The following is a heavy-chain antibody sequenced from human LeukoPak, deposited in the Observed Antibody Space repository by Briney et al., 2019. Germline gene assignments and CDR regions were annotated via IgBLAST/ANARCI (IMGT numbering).Heavy chain of an antibody. CDR3: ARVRAMDAFDI. CDR2: ISSSSSYK. Sequence: GGSLRLSCAASGFTFSSYSMNWVRQAPGKGLEWVSSISSSSSYKYYADSVKGRFTISRDNAKNSLYLQMNSLRAEDTAVYYCARVRAMDAFDIWGQGTMVTVSS. CDR1: GFTFSSYS. J-gene: IGHJ3*02. V-gene: IGHV3-21*01. D-gene: IGHD5-18*01.